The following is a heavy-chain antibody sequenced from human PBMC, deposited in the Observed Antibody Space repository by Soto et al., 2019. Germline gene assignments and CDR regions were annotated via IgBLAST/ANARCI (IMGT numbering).Heavy chain of an antibody. Sequence: EVQLVQSGADIKKPGESLKISCKGVGYKFGSAWIGRVRQMPGTGREWMCIIKPGTSDIRYSPSCRGHVTISADEAVSTAYLQWSSLKASDTAMYYGARQLSHICGSWRQGTLVTVSS. D-gene: IGHD3-3*02. CDR3: ARQLSHICGS. J-gene: IGHJ5*02. CDR1: GYKFGSAW. V-gene: IGHV5-51*01. CDR2: IKPGTSDI.